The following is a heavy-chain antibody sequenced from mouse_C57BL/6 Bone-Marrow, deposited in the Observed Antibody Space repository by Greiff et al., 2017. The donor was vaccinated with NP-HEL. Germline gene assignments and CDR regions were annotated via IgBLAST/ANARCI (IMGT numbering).Heavy chain of an antibody. CDR1: GYTFTSYW. Sequence: QVQLQQPGAELVMPGASVKLSCKASGYTFTSYWMHWVKQRPGQGLEWIGEIDPSDSYTNYNQKFKGKSTLTVDKSSSTAYMQLSSLTSEDSAVYDCAREGGLRRGDYWGQGTSVTVSS. J-gene: IGHJ4*01. CDR2: IDPSDSYT. V-gene: IGHV1-69*01. CDR3: AREGGLRRGDY. D-gene: IGHD2-4*01.